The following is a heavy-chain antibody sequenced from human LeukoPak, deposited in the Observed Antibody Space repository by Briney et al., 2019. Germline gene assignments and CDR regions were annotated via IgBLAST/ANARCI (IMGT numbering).Heavy chain of an antibody. CDR3: ARYTEYYFDY. CDR1: GFTFSTYW. D-gene: IGHD2-2*02. Sequence: GGSLRLSCAASGFTFSTYWMTWVRQAPGKGLEGVANMKRDGSEVYYANSVKGHFTISRDNAKNSLYLQMNSLRAEDTAVYYCARYTEYYFDYWGQGTLVTVSS. CDR2: MKRDGSEV. V-gene: IGHV3-7*01. J-gene: IGHJ4*02.